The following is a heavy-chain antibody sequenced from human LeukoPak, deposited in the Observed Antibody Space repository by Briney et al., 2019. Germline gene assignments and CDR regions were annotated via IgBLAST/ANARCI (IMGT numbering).Heavy chain of an antibody. CDR1: GFTVSSNY. CDR2: VTSRRGT. CDR3: ATTRPYGTTWAGAFED. D-gene: IGHD6-19*01. J-gene: IGHJ4*01. Sequence: GGSLRLSCAASGFTVSSNYMSWVRQAPGKRLEWVSTVTSRRGTHYTDSVQGRFITSRDNSENTFVLEMNSLRAEDTAVYYCATTRPYGTTWAGAFEDWGQGTPVTVSS. V-gene: IGHV3-53*01.